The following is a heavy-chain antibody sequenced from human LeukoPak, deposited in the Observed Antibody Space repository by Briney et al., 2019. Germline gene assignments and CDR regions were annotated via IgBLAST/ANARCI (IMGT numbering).Heavy chain of an antibody. CDR2: ISSDGSNK. J-gene: IGHJ4*02. CDR3: ARSGQQLGFDY. Sequence: GGSLRLSCAASGFTFSSYAMSWVRQAPGKGLEWVAVISSDGSNKYYADSVKGRFTISRDNSKNTLYLQMNSLRAEDTAVYYCARSGQQLGFDYWGQGTLVTVSS. D-gene: IGHD6-13*01. CDR1: GFTFSSYA. V-gene: IGHV3-30-3*01.